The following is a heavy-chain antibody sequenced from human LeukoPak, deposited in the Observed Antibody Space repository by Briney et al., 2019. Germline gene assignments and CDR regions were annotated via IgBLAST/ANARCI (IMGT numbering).Heavy chain of an antibody. J-gene: IGHJ2*01. D-gene: IGHD4-17*01. CDR1: GYSISSGYY. CDR3: ARSNHDYGDLFWIWYFDL. V-gene: IGHV4-38-2*01. Sequence: PSETLSLTCAVSGYSISSGYYWGWIRQPPGKGLEWIGSIYHSGSTHYNPSLKSRVTISVDTSKNQFSLKLSSVTAADTAVYYCARSNHDYGDLFWIWYFDLWGRGTLVTVSS. CDR2: IYHSGST.